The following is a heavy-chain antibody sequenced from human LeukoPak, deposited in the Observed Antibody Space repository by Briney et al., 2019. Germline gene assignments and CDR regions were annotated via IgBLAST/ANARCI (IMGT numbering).Heavy chain of an antibody. CDR3: ARVRVKWLSPLDY. CDR2: ISAYNGNT. Sequence: ASVKVSCKASGYTFTGYYMHWVRQAPGQGLEWMGWISAYNGNTNYAQKLQGRVTMTTDTSTSTAYMELRSLRSDDTAVYYCARVRVKWLSPLDYWGQGTLVTVSS. V-gene: IGHV1-18*04. D-gene: IGHD3-22*01. J-gene: IGHJ4*02. CDR1: GYTFTGYY.